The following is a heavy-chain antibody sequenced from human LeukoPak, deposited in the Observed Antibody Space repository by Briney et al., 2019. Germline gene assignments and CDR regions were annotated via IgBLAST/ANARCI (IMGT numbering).Heavy chain of an antibody. CDR3: GRDCVSGIDY. Sequence: SETLSLTCTVSGFSISSADYYWSWIRQPPGKGLEWIGYSSYSGSTSYNPSLNSRITISVDTSKNQFSLRLSSVTAGDTAVYYCGRDCVSGIDYWGQGTLVTVSS. D-gene: IGHD5/OR15-5a*01. CDR2: SSYSGST. CDR1: GFSISSADYY. V-gene: IGHV4-30-4*01. J-gene: IGHJ4*02.